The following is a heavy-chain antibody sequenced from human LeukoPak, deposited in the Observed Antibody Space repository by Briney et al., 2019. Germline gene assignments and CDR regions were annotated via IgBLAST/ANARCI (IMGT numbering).Heavy chain of an antibody. CDR3: ARSGLGRDY. CDR2: IYYSGST. D-gene: IGHD3/OR15-3a*01. J-gene: IGHJ4*02. Sequence: SETLSLTCAVSGGSISSGGYSWSWIRQPPGKGLEWIGYIYYSGSTYYNPSLKSRVTISVDTSKNQFSLKLSSVTAADTAVYYCARSGLGRDYWGQGTLVTVSS. CDR1: GGSISSGGYS. V-gene: IGHV4-31*11.